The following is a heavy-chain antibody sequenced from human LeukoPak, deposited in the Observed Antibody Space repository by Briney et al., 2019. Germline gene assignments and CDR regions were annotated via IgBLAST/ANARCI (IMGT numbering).Heavy chain of an antibody. CDR1: GYTFTSYD. CDR2: MNPNSGNT. Sequence: VASVKVSCKASGYTFTSYDINWVRQATGQGLEWMGWMNPNSGNTGYAQKFQGRVTMTRNTSISTAYMELSSLRSEDTAVYYCASIMVRGVITRYGMDVWGQGTTVTVSS. V-gene: IGHV1-8*01. D-gene: IGHD3-10*01. CDR3: ASIMVRGVITRYGMDV. J-gene: IGHJ6*02.